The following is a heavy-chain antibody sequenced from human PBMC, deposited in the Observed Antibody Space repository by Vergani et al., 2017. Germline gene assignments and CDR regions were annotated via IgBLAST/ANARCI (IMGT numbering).Heavy chain of an antibody. CDR3: ARDTSTFYSYQLPNDYYFGMDV. D-gene: IGHD2-2*01. Sequence: QVQLVQSGSELKKPGASVKVSCKASGYTFTSYAMNWVRQAPGQGLEWMGWINTNTGNPTYAQGFTGRVVFSLDTSVSTAYLQISSLKAEDTAVYYCARDTSTFYSYQLPNDYYFGMDVWGQGTTVTVSS. V-gene: IGHV7-4-1*02. CDR1: GYTFTSYA. J-gene: IGHJ6*02. CDR2: INTNTGNP.